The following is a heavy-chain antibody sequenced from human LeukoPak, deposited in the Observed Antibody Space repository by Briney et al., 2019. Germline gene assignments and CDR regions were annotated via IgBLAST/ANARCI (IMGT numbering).Heavy chain of an antibody. D-gene: IGHD6-19*01. CDR2: INANSGGT. Sequence: ASVKVSCKASRYTFTDNYIHWVRQAPGQGLEWMGWINANSGGTNYAQKFQGRVTLTRDASISTAYMELSGLRSDDTAVYYCARGGNSGWRTPNDDYWGQGTLVTVSS. CDR3: ARGGNSGWRTPNDDY. V-gene: IGHV1-2*02. CDR1: RYTFTDNY. J-gene: IGHJ4*02.